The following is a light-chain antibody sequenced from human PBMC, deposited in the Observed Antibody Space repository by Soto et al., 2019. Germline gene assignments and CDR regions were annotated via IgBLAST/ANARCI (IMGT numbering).Light chain of an antibody. CDR3: QQTRAYPST. V-gene: IGKV3-20*01. CDR2: GAS. Sequence: EVVLTQSPGTLSLSPGERATLSCRASQSVSSNYLAWYQKKPGQAPRLLIYGASYRATGIPDRFRGSGSGTDFTLIISRLEPEDFASYYCQQTRAYPSTFGGGTKVDIK. CDR1: QSVSSNY. J-gene: IGKJ4*01.